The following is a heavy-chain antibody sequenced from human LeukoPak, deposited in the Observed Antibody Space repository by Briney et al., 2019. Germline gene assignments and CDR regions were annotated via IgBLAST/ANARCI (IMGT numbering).Heavy chain of an antibody. CDR2: INPDGSVR. Sequence: PGGSLRLSCEASGFTFRSTWSHWVRPAPGKGLVWVSRINPDGSVRNYADSVKDRFIISRDNAKSTLYLQMHSLRGEDTAVYDCATAGNYYFDYWGQGTLVTVSS. J-gene: IGHJ4*02. CDR1: GFTFRSTW. V-gene: IGHV3-74*01. CDR3: ATAGNYYFDY. D-gene: IGHD1-1*01.